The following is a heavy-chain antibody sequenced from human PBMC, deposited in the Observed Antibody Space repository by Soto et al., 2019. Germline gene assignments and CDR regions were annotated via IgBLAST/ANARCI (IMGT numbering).Heavy chain of an antibody. J-gene: IGHJ4*02. D-gene: IGHD3-10*01. CDR2: IIPILGIA. CDR1: GGTFSSYT. CDR3: AREEYYYGSGAFFDY. Sequence: QVQLVQSGAEVKKPGSSVKVSCKASGGTFSSYTISWVRQAPGQGPEWMGRIIPILGIANYAQKFQGRVTITADKSSXTAYMELSSLRSEDTAVYYCAREEYYYGSGAFFDYWGQGTLVTVSS. V-gene: IGHV1-69*08.